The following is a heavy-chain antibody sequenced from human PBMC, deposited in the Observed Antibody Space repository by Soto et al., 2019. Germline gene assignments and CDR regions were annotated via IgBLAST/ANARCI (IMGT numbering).Heavy chain of an antibody. V-gene: IGHV3-30*18. CDR2: LSHHSYKK. J-gene: IGHJ4*02. CDR1: GCTFSDYG. CDR3: AKDWVGGSNRYYLEY. D-gene: IGHD1-26*01. Sequence: GGSLRLSCASSGCTFSDYGLHCVRQSPGKGLEWVAFLSHHSYKKYYAVSVKGRFTVSRDNSKNTLYLQMNSLRTEDTAVYYCAKDWVGGSNRYYLEYWGQGTPVSVS.